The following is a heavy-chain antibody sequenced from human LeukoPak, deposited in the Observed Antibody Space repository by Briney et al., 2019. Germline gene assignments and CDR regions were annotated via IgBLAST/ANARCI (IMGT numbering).Heavy chain of an antibody. D-gene: IGHD5-24*01. J-gene: IGHJ6*03. CDR1: GGTFSSYA. Sequence: ASVKVSCKASGGTFSSYAISWVRQAPGQGLEWMGGIIPIFGTANYAQKFQGRVTITTDESTSTAYMELSSLRSEDTAVYYCARAMAGPTRYYYYYMDVWGKGTTVTVSS. CDR3: ARAMAGPTRYYYYYMDV. V-gene: IGHV1-69*05. CDR2: IIPIFGTA.